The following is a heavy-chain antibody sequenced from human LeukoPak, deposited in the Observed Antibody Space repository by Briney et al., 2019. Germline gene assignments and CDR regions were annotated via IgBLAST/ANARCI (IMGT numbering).Heavy chain of an antibody. V-gene: IGHV3-30*02. CDR3: AKQRYQLLYDLDYYYYMDV. J-gene: IGHJ6*03. CDR1: GFTFSSYG. Sequence: PGGSLRLSCAASGFTFSSYGMHWVRQAPGKGLEWVAFIRYDGSNKYYAGSVKGRFTISRDNSKNTLYLQMNSLRAEDTAVYYCAKQRYQLLYDLDYYYYMDVWGEGTTVTVSS. D-gene: IGHD2-2*02. CDR2: IRYDGSNK.